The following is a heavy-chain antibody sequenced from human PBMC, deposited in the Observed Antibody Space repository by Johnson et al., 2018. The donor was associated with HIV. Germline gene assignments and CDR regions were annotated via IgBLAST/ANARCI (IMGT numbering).Heavy chain of an antibody. D-gene: IGHD3-3*01. CDR3: AKEGRDVEGALDI. CDR2: IRYDGSNK. J-gene: IGHJ3*02. Sequence: HVQLVESGGGVVQPGGSLRLSCAASGFTFSNYGMHWVRQSPGKGLEWVAFIRYDGSNKYYAASVKGRFTISRDNSKNTLYLQMNGLRAADTAVYYWAKEGRDVEGALDIWGQGTMVTVSS. CDR1: GFTFSNYG. V-gene: IGHV3-30*02.